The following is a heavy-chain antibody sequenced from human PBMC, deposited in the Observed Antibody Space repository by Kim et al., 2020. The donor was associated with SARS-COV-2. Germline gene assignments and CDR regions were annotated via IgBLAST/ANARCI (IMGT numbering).Heavy chain of an antibody. CDR2: IYHSGST. CDR3: ARQDRSNAVDI. CDR1: GYSISSGYY. Sequence: SETLSLTCTVSGYSISSGYYWGWIRQPPGKGLEWIGSIYHSGSTYYNPSLKSRVTISVDTSKNQFSLKLSSVTAADTAVYYCARQDRSNAVDIWGQGTMV. J-gene: IGHJ3*02. V-gene: IGHV4-38-2*02. D-gene: IGHD2-15*01.